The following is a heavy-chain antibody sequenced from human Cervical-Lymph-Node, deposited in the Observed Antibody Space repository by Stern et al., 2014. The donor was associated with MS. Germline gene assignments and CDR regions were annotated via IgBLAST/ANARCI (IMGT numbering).Heavy chain of an antibody. J-gene: IGHJ1*01. D-gene: IGHD2/OR15-2a*01. Sequence: VQLVESGGGVVQPGRSLRLSCAASGFTFSSYAMHWVRQAPGKGLEWVAVISYDGSNKYYADSVKGRFTISRDNSKNTLYLQMNSLRAEDTAVYYCARDSASPFHVEYFQHWGQGTLFTVSS. CDR3: ARDSASPFHVEYFQH. CDR2: ISYDGSNK. CDR1: GFTFSSYA. V-gene: IGHV3-30*01.